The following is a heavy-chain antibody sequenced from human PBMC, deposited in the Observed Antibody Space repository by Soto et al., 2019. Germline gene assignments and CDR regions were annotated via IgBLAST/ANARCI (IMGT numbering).Heavy chain of an antibody. Sequence: HPGGSLRLSCAASGFTFSSYGMHWVRQAPGKGLEWVAVIWYDGSNKYYADSVKGRFTISRDNSKNTLYLQMNSLRAEDTAVYYCARDQGLNAFDIWGQGTMVTVSS. V-gene: IGHV3-33*01. J-gene: IGHJ3*02. CDR3: ARDQGLNAFDI. CDR2: IWYDGSNK. CDR1: GFTFSSYG.